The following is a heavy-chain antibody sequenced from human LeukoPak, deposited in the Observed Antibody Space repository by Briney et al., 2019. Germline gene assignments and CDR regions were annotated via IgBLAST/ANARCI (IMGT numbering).Heavy chain of an antibody. CDR3: AREDSSGYRIY. Sequence: PSETLSLTCTVSGGSISSGDYYWSWIRQPPGKGLEWIGYIYYSGSTYYNPSLKSRVTISVDTSKNQFSLKLSSVTAADTAVYYCAREDSSGYRIYWGQGTLVTVSS. D-gene: IGHD3-22*01. J-gene: IGHJ4*02. CDR2: IYYSGST. V-gene: IGHV4-30-4*01. CDR1: GGSISSGDYY.